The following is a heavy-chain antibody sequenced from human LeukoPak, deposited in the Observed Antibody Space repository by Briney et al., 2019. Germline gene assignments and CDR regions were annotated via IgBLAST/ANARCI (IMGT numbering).Heavy chain of an antibody. V-gene: IGHV3-73*01. Sequence: GGSLRLSCATSGFTFSGSAMHWVRQASGKGLEWVGRIRSKPNSYATAYAASVKGRFTISRDDSKNTAYLQMNGLKTEDTAVYYCITRSKDDSSGYYSTWGQGTLVTVSS. D-gene: IGHD3-22*01. J-gene: IGHJ5*02. CDR2: IRSKPNSYAT. CDR1: GFTFSGSA. CDR3: ITRSKDDSSGYYST.